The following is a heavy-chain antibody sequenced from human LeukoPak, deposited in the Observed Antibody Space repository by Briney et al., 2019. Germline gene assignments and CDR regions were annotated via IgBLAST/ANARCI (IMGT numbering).Heavy chain of an antibody. CDR1: GFTFSSYS. J-gene: IGHJ6*02. D-gene: IGHD3-3*01. Sequence: QPGGSLRLSCAASGFTFSSYSMNWVRQAPGKGLEWVSYISSSSRTIYYADSVKGRFTISRDNTKNSLYLQMNSLRDEDTAVYYCARDLRFNYGMDVWGQGTTVTVSS. V-gene: IGHV3-48*02. CDR3: ARDLRFNYGMDV. CDR2: ISSSSRTI.